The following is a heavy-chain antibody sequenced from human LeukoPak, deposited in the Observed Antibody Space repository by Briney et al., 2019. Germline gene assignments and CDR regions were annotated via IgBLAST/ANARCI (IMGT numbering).Heavy chain of an antibody. CDR1: GFTFSNYA. CDR3: AKVPAITMIQRGLSYFDY. Sequence: GGSLRLSCAASGFTFSNYAMSWVRQAPGKGLEWVSGISGSAGSTYYADSVKGRFTISRDNSKNTLYLQMSSLRAEDTAVYYCAKVPAITMIQRGLSYFDYWGQGTLVTVSS. J-gene: IGHJ4*02. V-gene: IGHV3-23*01. CDR2: ISGSAGST. D-gene: IGHD3-22*01.